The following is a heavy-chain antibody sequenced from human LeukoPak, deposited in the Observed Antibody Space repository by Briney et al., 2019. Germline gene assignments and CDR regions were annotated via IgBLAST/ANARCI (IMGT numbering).Heavy chain of an antibody. J-gene: IGHJ4*02. CDR1: GFTFSSYG. CDR2: IRYDGSNK. Sequence: GGSVRLSCAASGFTFSSYGMHWVRQAPGKGLEWVAFIRYDGSNKYYADSVKGRFTISRDNSKNTLYLQMNSLRAEDTAVYHCAKVEERWLQWGDLDYWGQGTLVTVSS. V-gene: IGHV3-30*02. CDR3: AKVEERWLQWGDLDY. D-gene: IGHD5-24*01.